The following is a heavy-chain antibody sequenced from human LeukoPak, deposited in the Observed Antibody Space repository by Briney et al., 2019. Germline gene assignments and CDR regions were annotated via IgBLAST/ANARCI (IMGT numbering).Heavy chain of an antibody. Sequence: IPSETLSLTCTVSGGSISSSSYYWGWIRQPPGKGLEWIVSIYYSGSTYYNPSLKSRVTICVDTSKNLFSLKLSSLAAADTGVYYCARHVELRFLAWLLTWFDPWGQGTLVTVSS. CDR2: IYYSGST. D-gene: IGHD3-3*01. J-gene: IGHJ5*02. V-gene: IGHV4-39*01. CDR3: ARHVELRFLAWLLTWFDP. CDR1: GGSISSSSYY.